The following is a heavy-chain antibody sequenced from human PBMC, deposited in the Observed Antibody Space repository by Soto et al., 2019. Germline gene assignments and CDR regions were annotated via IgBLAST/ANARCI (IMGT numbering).Heavy chain of an antibody. D-gene: IGHD4-17*01. V-gene: IGHV1-18*01. CDR1: GYTFTSYG. CDR2: ISAYNGNT. J-gene: IGHJ6*02. Sequence: QVQLVQSGAEVKKPGASVKVSCKASGYTFTSYGISWVRQAPGQGLEWMGWISAYNGNTNYAQKLQGRVTMTTDTSTSTAYMELRSLRSDDTAVYYCARDKPPDDGDYVVGYYYGMDVWGQGTTVTVSS. CDR3: ARDKPPDDGDYVVGYYYGMDV.